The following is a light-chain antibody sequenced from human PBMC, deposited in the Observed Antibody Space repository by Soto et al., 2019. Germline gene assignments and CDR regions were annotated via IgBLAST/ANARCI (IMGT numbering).Light chain of an antibody. CDR1: TSNIENNY. CDR3: ATWDSSLSASV. J-gene: IGLJ2*01. CDR2: DND. V-gene: IGLV1-51*01. Sequence: QSVLTQPPSVSAAPGQKVTISCSGSTSNIENNYVSWYQQQLPGTAPKLLIYDNDKRPSGLTDRFSGSKSGTSAPLGITGLQTGDEAAYYCATWDSSLSASVFGGGTKLTVL.